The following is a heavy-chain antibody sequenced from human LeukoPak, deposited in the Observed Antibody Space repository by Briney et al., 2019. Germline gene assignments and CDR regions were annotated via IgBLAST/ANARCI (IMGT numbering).Heavy chain of an antibody. CDR1: GFTFSSYS. V-gene: IGHV3-21*01. CDR2: ISSSSSYI. D-gene: IGHD4-17*01. CDR3: ARDGMIMVTKLDG. Sequence: GGSLRLSCAASGFTFSSYSMNWVRQAPGKGLEWVSSISSSSSYIYYADSVKGRFTISRDNAKNSLYLQMNSLRAEDTAVYYCARDGMIMVTKLDGCGQGTLDTDCS. J-gene: IGHJ4*02.